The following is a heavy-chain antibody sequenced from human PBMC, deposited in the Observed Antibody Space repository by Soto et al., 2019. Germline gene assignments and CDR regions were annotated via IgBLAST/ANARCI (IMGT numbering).Heavy chain of an antibody. CDR3: AKAISDIVVVEAYYYYAMDV. D-gene: IGHD2-15*01. CDR2: ISGNGGDT. V-gene: IGHV3-23*01. CDR1: GFTYSSYI. J-gene: IGHJ6*02. Sequence: EVQLLESGGGLVQPGGSLRLSCAGSGFTYSSYILTWVRQAPGKGLEWVSAISGNGGDTYYADSVKGRFTISRDNSKNTLYLQMSSLRDEDTAVYYCAKAISDIVVVEAYYYYAMDVWGQGTTVTVSS.